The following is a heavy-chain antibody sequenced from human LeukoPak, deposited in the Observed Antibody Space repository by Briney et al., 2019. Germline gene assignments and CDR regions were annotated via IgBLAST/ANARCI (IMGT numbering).Heavy chain of an antibody. CDR3: AKDLLPSTTWDAFDI. CDR2: LSGNSGSI. J-gene: IGHJ3*02. D-gene: IGHD4-17*01. V-gene: IGHV3-9*01. Sequence: GRSLRLSCAASRFTFDDYAMHWVRPTLGKGLGWVSDLSGNSGSIGYADSVRGRCTISRDNAKNSLYLQMNSLRGEDTALYYWAKDLLPSTTWDAFDIWGQGTMVTVSS. CDR1: RFTFDDYA.